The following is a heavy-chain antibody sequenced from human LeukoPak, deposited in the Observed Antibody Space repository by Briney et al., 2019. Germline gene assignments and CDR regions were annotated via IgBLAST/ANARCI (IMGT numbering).Heavy chain of an antibody. V-gene: IGHV4-38-2*02. D-gene: IGHD3-3*01. J-gene: IGHJ4*02. CDR1: GYSISSGYY. Sequence: SETLSLTCTVSGYSISSGYYWGWIRQPPGKGREWIGSIYHSGSTYYNPSLKSRVTISVDTSKNQFSLKLSSVTAADTAVYYCARSTLYDFWSGYYDYWGQGTLVTVSS. CDR2: IYHSGST. CDR3: ARSTLYDFWSGYYDY.